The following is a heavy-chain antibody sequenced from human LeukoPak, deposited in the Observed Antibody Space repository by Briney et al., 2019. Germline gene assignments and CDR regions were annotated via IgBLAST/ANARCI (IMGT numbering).Heavy chain of an antibody. CDR3: ARGLSAFYHDAFDI. D-gene: IGHD2/OR15-2a*01. V-gene: IGHV3-21*01. J-gene: IGHJ3*02. Sequence: KPGGSLRLSCAASGFTFSGYSMNWVRQAPGKGLEWVSSISSSSSYIYYADSVKGRFTISRDNAKNSLYLQMNSLRAEDTAVYYCARGLSAFYHDAFDIWGQGTMVTVSS. CDR2: ISSSSSYI. CDR1: GFTFSGYS.